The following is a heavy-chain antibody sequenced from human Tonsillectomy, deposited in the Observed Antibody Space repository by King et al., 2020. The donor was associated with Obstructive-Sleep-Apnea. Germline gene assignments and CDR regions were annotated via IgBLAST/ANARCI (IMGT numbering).Heavy chain of an antibody. J-gene: IGHJ4*02. CDR2: ISWDGGET. CDR1: GFTFDDYT. Sequence: VQLVESGGVVVQPGGSLRLSCAASGFTFDDYTMHWARQAPGKGLAWVSLISWDGGETSYAYSVKGGFTFSGDNSKNSLYLQMNSLRTEDTDFYYCAKDRAYIVALGTMFDYWGQGTLVTVSS. V-gene: IGHV3-43*01. CDR3: AKDRAYIVALGTMFDY. D-gene: IGHD6-13*01.